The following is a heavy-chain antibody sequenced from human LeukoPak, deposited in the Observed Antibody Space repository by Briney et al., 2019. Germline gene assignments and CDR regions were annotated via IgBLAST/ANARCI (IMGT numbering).Heavy chain of an antibody. CDR3: AKAAMGSGWSHFDY. D-gene: IGHD6-19*01. V-gene: IGHV3-30*02. CDR1: GFTFSSYG. J-gene: IGHJ4*02. Sequence: GGSLRLSCAASGFTFSSYGMHWVRQAPGKGLEWVAFIRYDGSNKYYADSVKGRFTISRDNSKNTLYLQMNILRAEDTAVYYCAKAAMGSGWSHFDYWGQGTLVTVSS. CDR2: IRYDGSNK.